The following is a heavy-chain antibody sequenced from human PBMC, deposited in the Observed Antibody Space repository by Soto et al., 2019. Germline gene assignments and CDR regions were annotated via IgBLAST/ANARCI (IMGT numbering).Heavy chain of an antibody. V-gene: IGHV1-69*12. CDR1: GGTFSNYA. D-gene: IGHD4-17*01. J-gene: IGHJ4*02. CDR2: IILPFGTA. CDR3: ARGPDYEGYFDY. Sequence: QVRLVQSGAEVKKPGSSVKVSYKASGGTFSNYAISWVRQAPGQGLEWMGGIILPFGTANYAEKFQDRVSITAEESMTTTYMELRGLRSEDTAVYYCARGPDYEGYFDYWGQGTLVTVSS.